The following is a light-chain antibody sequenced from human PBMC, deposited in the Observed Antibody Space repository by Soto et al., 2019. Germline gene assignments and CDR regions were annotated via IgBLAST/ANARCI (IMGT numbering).Light chain of an antibody. CDR1: QSVSSN. CDR3: QQYNNWPPYT. V-gene: IGKV3-15*01. J-gene: IGKJ2*01. CDR2: GAS. Sequence: EIVMTQSPATLSVSPGERATLSCRASQSVSSNLAWYQQKPGQAPRHLIYGASTRATGIPARFSGSGSGTESTLTISSMQSEDFAVYNCQQYNNWPPYTFGQGNKLEIK.